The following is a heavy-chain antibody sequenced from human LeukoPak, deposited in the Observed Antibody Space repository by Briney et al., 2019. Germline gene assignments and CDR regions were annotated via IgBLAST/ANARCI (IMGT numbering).Heavy chain of an antibody. CDR3: ATGNPLKLLWFGEGESYYYMDV. J-gene: IGHJ6*03. Sequence: GGSLRLSCAASGFTFSSYAMSWVRQAPGKGLEWVSAISGSGGSTYYADSVKGRFTISRDNPKNTLYLQMNSLRAEDTAVYYCATGNPLKLLWFGEGESYYYMDVWGKGTTVTVSS. CDR2: ISGSGGST. CDR1: GFTFSSYA. D-gene: IGHD3-10*01. V-gene: IGHV3-23*01.